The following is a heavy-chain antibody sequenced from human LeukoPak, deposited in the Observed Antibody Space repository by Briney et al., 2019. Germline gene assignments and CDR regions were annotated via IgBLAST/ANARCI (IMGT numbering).Heavy chain of an antibody. Sequence: GASVKVSCKASGYTFTSNYIHWVRQAPGQGLEWMGMIYPRDGSTSYAQKFQGRVTMTRDMSTNTVYMDLSSLRSDDTAVYYCARDPYSGWQLDEFHYYGMDVWGQGTTVIVSS. J-gene: IGHJ6*02. CDR3: ARDPYSGWQLDEFHYYGMDV. D-gene: IGHD6-6*01. CDR1: GYTFTSNY. CDR2: IYPRDGST. V-gene: IGHV1-46*01.